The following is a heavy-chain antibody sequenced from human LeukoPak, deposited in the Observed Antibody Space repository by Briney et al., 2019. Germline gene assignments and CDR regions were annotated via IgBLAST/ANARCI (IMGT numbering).Heavy chain of an antibody. Sequence: GGSLRLSCAASGFTFSSYGMHWGREAPGKGLEWVAVISYDGSNKYYADSGKGRFTISRDNSKNTLYLQMNSLRAEDTAVYYCAKDPGYDRDGYNYGHDYWRQATLLTVSS. CDR3: AKDPGYDRDGYNYGHDY. V-gene: IGHV3-30*18. J-gene: IGHJ4*02. CDR1: GFTFSSYG. D-gene: IGHD5-24*01. CDR2: ISYDGSNK.